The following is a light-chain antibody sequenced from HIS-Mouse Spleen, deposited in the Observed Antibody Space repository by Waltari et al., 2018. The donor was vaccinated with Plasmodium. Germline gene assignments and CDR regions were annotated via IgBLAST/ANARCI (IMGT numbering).Light chain of an antibody. Sequence: DIQMTQSPSSLSASVGDRVTITCRASQSIRSYLNWYQQKPGKPHKLMIYAASSLQSGVPSRFSGSGSGTDFTLTISSLQPEDFATYYCQQSYSTPWTFGQGTKVEIK. CDR3: QQSYSTPWT. CDR1: QSIRSY. CDR2: AAS. J-gene: IGKJ1*01. V-gene: IGKV1-39*01.